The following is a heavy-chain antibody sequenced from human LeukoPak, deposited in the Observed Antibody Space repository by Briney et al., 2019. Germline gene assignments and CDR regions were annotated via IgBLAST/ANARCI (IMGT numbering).Heavy chain of an antibody. CDR1: GGSISSYY. V-gene: IGHV4-34*01. J-gene: IGHJ6*03. D-gene: IGHD5-18*01. CDR2: INHSGST. CDR3: ARHGCSYGYYYYYYMDV. Sequence: SETLSLTCTVSGGSISSYYWSWIRQPPGKGLEWIGEINHSGSTNYNPSLKSRVTISVDTSKNQFSLKLSSVTAADTAVYYCARHGCSYGYYYYYYMDVWGKGTTVTVSS.